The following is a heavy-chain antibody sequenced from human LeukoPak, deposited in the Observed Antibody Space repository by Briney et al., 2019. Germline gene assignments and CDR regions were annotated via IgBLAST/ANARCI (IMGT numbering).Heavy chain of an antibody. CDR3: ARGGYCSGGSCYFFSEYYFDY. Sequence: ASVKVSCKASGYTFTSYDINWVRQATGQGLEWMGWMNPNSGNTGYAQKFQGRVTITRNTSISTAYMELSSLRSEDTAVYYCARGGYCSGGSCYFFSEYYFDYWGQGTLVTVSS. D-gene: IGHD2-15*01. J-gene: IGHJ4*02. V-gene: IGHV1-8*03. CDR1: GYTFTSYD. CDR2: MNPNSGNT.